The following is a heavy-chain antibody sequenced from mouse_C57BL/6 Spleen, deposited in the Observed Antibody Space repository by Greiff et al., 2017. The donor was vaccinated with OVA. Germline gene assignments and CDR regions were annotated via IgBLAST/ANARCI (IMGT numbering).Heavy chain of an antibody. Sequence: QVQLQQPGAELVKPGASVKMSCKASGYTFTSYWITWVKQRPGQGLEWIGDIYPGSGSTNYNEKFKSKATLTVDTSSSTAYMQLSSLTSEDSAVDYCARGITTVVATDDWGKGTTLTVSS. J-gene: IGHJ2*01. CDR2: IYPGSGST. CDR1: GYTFTSYW. D-gene: IGHD1-1*01. CDR3: ARGITTVVATDD. V-gene: IGHV1-55*01.